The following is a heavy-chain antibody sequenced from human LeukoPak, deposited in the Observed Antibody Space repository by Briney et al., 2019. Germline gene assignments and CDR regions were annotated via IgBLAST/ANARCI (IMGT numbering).Heavy chain of an antibody. J-gene: IGHJ4*02. CDR1: GFTFSSYW. V-gene: IGHV3-74*01. CDR3: ARGAAGFDY. D-gene: IGHD6-13*01. CDR2: ISTDGTTT. Sequence: GGSLRLSCAASGFTFSSYWMHWVRQGPGEGLVSVSRISTDGTTTSYADSVKGRFTVSRDNAKNTLYLQMNSLRAEGTAVYYCARGAAGFDYWGQGTLVTVSS.